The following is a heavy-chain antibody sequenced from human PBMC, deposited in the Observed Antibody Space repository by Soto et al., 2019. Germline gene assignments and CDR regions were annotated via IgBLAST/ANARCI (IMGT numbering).Heavy chain of an antibody. V-gene: IGHV1-18*01. D-gene: IGHD3-9*01. CDR2: ISAYNGNT. Sequence: QVQLVQSGAEVKKPGSSVKVSCKASGYTFTSCGISWVRQAPGQGLEWMGWISAYNGNTNYAQKLQGRVTMTTDASTSTAYMELRSMRSDDTAVYYCARDGLPIDWYYYYMDVWGKGTTVTVSS. CDR3: ARDGLPIDWYYYYMDV. J-gene: IGHJ6*03. CDR1: GYTFTSCG.